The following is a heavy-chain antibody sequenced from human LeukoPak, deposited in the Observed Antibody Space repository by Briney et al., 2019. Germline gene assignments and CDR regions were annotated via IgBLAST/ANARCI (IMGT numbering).Heavy chain of an antibody. CDR1: GFTFSSYA. Sequence: GGSLRLSCAASGFTFSSYAMSWVRQAPGKGLEWVSAISGSGGSTYYADSVKGQFTISRDNSKNTLYLQMNSLRAEDTAVYYCAKVILDIAVAGTGFDYWGQGTLVTVSS. V-gene: IGHV3-23*01. CDR3: AKVILDIAVAGTGFDY. J-gene: IGHJ4*02. D-gene: IGHD6-19*01. CDR2: ISGSGGST.